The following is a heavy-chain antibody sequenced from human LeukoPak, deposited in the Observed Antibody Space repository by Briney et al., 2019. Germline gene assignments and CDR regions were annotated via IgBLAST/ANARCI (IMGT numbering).Heavy chain of an antibody. CDR1: GFTISSFW. Sequence: PGRSLRLSCAASGFTISSFWMHWVRQAPGKGLVWVSRINADGKNTTYADSVKGRFTISRDNAKNTLYLQMSSLRAEDTAIYYCVYSGYDWTYYFDWWGQGTLVTVSS. J-gene: IGHJ4*02. CDR2: INADGKNT. CDR3: VYSGYDWTYYFDW. D-gene: IGHD5-12*01. V-gene: IGHV3-74*01.